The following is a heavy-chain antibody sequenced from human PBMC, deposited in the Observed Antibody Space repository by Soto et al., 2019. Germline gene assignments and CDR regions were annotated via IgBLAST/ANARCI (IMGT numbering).Heavy chain of an antibody. CDR3: ASGKYRGPKRYYHYGFDV. CDR1: DGSFSCNY. D-gene: IGHD2-2*01. CDR2: INHSGST. J-gene: IGHJ6*02. V-gene: IGHV4-34*01. Sequence: PSETLSLTCAVYDGSFSCNYWSWIRQPPGKGLEWIGEINHSGSTKYNPSLKSRVAISRDTSKNHFSLKRTSVTADATAVYFCASGKYRGPKRYYHYGFDVWGQGTTVTVSS.